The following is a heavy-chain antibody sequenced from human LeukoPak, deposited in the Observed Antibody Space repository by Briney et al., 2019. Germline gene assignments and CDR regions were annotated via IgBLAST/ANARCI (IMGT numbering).Heavy chain of an antibody. CDR2: ISAYNGNT. V-gene: IGHV1-18*01. J-gene: IGHJ6*03. CDR3: ARGQGGNWNYYYYYYMDV. CDR1: GYTFTSYG. D-gene: IGHD1-20*01. Sequence: GASVKVSCKASGYTFTSYGISWVRQAPGQGLEWMGWISAYNGNTNYAQKLQGRVTMTTDTSTSTAYMELRSLRSDDTAVYYCARGQGGNWNYYYYYYMDVWGKGTTVTVSS.